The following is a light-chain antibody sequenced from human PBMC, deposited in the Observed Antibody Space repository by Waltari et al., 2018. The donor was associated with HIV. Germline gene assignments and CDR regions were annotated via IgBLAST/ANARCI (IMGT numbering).Light chain of an antibody. V-gene: IGLV2-8*01. Sequence: QSALTQPPSASGSPGQSVTIPCTGTSSDVGGYHYVSWYQQHPGKAPNYIIYEVIKRPSGVPDRFSGSKSGNTASLTVSGLQAEDEADYYCSSYAGSNWVFGGGTKLTVL. J-gene: IGLJ3*02. CDR1: SSDVGGYHY. CDR3: SSYAGSNWV. CDR2: EVI.